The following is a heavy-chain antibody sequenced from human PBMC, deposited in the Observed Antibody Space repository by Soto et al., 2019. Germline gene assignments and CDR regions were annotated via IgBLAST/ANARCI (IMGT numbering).Heavy chain of an antibody. J-gene: IGHJ6*02. D-gene: IGHD2-15*01. CDR3: ARVGDSGYDWCSGGSCYYYYGMDV. CDR2: ISAYNGNT. V-gene: IGHV1-18*01. CDR1: GYTFTSYG. Sequence: ASVKVSCKASGYTFTSYGISWVRQAPGQGLEWMGWISAYNGNTNYAQKLQGRVTMTTDTSTSTAYMELRSLRSDDTAVYYCARVGDSGYDWCSGGSCYYYYGMDVWGQGTTVTVSS.